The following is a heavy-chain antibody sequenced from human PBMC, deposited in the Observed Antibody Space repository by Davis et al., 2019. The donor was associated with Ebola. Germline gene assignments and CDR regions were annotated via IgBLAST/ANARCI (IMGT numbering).Heavy chain of an antibody. Sequence: ASVKVSCKASGYTFTSYDINWVRQATGQGLEWTGWMNPNSGNTGYAQKFQGRVTMTRNTSISTAYMELSSLRSEDTAVYCCARQTFLPAAILFDPWGQGTLVTVSS. CDR1: GYTFTSYD. CDR3: ARQTFLPAAILFDP. D-gene: IGHD2-2*01. J-gene: IGHJ5*02. V-gene: IGHV1-8*01. CDR2: MNPNSGNT.